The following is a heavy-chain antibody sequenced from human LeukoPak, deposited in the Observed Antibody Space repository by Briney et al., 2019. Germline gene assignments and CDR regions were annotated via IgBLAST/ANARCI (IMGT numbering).Heavy chain of an antibody. J-gene: IGHJ4*02. Sequence: ASVKLSCKASGYTFTSYGISWLRQAPGQGLEWMGWISAYNGNTNYAQKLQGRVTMTTDTSTSTAYMELRSLRSGDTAVYYCARAICSSTSCYWTEYWGQGTLATVSS. D-gene: IGHD2-2*01. CDR2: ISAYNGNT. CDR3: ARAICSSTSCYWTEY. V-gene: IGHV1-18*01. CDR1: GYTFTSYG.